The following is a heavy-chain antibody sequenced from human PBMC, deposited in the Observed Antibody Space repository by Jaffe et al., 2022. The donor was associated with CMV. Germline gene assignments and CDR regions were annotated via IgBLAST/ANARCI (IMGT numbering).Heavy chain of an antibody. Sequence: QVQLVQSGAEVKKPGASVKVSCKASGYTFTSYDINWVRQATGQGLEWMGWMNPNSGNTGYAQKFQGRVTMTRNTSISTAYMELSSLRSEDTAVYYCARGGKSRGYSYGQNWFDPWGQGTLVTVSS. J-gene: IGHJ5*02. D-gene: IGHD5-18*01. CDR3: ARGGKSRGYSYGQNWFDP. CDR2: MNPNSGNT. CDR1: GYTFTSYD. V-gene: IGHV1-8*01.